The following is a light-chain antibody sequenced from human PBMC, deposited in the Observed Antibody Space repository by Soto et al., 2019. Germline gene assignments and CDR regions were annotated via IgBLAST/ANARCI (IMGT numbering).Light chain of an antibody. V-gene: IGKV1-5*03. Sequence: DIQMTQSPSTLSASVGDRVTITCRASQSISSWLAWYQQKPGKAPKLLIYKASSLDSGVPSRFSGSGSGTEFTLTISSLQPDDFATYYCQQYSSYSRTFGQGTKLEIK. CDR2: KAS. CDR1: QSISSW. J-gene: IGKJ2*02. CDR3: QQYSSYSRT.